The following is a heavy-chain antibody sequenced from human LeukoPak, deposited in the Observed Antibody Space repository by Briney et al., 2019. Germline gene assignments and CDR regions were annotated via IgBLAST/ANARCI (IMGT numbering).Heavy chain of an antibody. CDR1: GSTFSGYG. J-gene: IGHJ4*02. D-gene: IGHD1/OR15-1a*01. CDR3: ATGRTGTSRDNFDY. V-gene: IGHV3-30*03. Sequence: GGSLRLSCAASGSTFSGYGMHWVRQAPGQGLEWVAVISYDGTNQYYADSVKDRFTISRDNSKNTLYLQMNSLRVEDTAIYYCATGRTGTSRDNFDYWGQGTLVTVSS. CDR2: ISYDGTNQ.